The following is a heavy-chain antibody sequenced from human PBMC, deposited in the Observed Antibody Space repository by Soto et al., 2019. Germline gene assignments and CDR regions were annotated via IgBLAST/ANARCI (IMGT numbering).Heavy chain of an antibody. CDR2: ISYDGSNK. Sequence: GGSLSLSCAASGFTFSSYGMHWVRQAPGKGLEWVAVISYDGSNKYYADSVKGRFTISRDNSKNTLYLQMNSLRAEDTAVYYCAIFSRGSYSGEYYYGRGVWVQGTTVTV. CDR3: AIFSRGSYSGEYYYGRGV. J-gene: IGHJ6*02. D-gene: IGHD1-26*01. CDR1: GFTFSSYG. V-gene: IGHV3-30*03.